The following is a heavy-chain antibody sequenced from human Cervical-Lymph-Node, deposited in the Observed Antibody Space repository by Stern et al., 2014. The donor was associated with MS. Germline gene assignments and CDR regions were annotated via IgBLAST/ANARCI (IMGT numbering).Heavy chain of an antibody. CDR2: IDWDDDK. D-gene: IGHD6-13*01. V-gene: IGHV2-70*01. J-gene: IGHJ6*02. CDR1: GFSLSTSGMC. Sequence: QVTLSESGPALVKPTQTLTLTCTFSGFSLSTSGMCVSWIRQPPGKALEXLALIDWDDDKYYSTSLKTRLTISKDTSKNQVVLTMTNMDPVDTATYYCARIRRGSSSWYYYYYYGMDVWGQGTTVTVSS. CDR3: ARIRRGSSSWYYYYYYGMDV.